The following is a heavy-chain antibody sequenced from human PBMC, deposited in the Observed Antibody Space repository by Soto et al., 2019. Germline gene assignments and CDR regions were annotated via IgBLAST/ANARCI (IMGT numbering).Heavy chain of an antibody. V-gene: IGHV1-18*01. CDR3: ARGGYYDSLWKKLNYYGLDV. CDR1: GYTFIRYG. D-gene: IGHD3-16*01. CDR2: ISPYNDYT. Sequence: QVQLVQSAAEVKKPGASVKVSCKASGYTFIRYGITWVRQAPGQGLEWMGWISPYNDYTEYAQKFHGRVTMTTDTSTRTVNMELRGLRSDDTAVYFCARGGYYDSLWKKLNYYGLDVWGQGTTVTVSS. J-gene: IGHJ6*02.